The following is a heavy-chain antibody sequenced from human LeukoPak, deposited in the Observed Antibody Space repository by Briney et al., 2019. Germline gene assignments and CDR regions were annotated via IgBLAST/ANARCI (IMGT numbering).Heavy chain of an antibody. CDR3: ARESVPEFSSTFDY. V-gene: IGHV4-39*07. Sequence: PSETLSLTCTVSGGSISSSSYYWGWIRQPLGKGLEWIGSIYYSGSTYYNPSLKSRVTISVDTSKNQFSLKLSSVTAADTAVYYCARESVPEFSSTFDYWGQGTLVTVSS. J-gene: IGHJ4*02. CDR1: GGSISSSSYY. D-gene: IGHD6-13*01. CDR2: IYYSGST.